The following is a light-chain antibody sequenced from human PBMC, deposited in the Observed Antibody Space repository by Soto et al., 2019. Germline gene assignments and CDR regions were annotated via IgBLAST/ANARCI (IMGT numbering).Light chain of an antibody. CDR1: GSNIGAGSD. J-gene: IGLJ1*01. CDR2: GNN. CDR3: QSYDSSLSAFYV. Sequence: QSVRTHPPSVSGTPGQRVTISCTGSGSNIGAGSDVYWYQQLPGTAPKLLIYGNNNRPSGVPDRFSASKSGTSASLAITGLQAEDEADYYCQSYDSSLSAFYVSGPGTKLTVL. V-gene: IGLV1-40*01.